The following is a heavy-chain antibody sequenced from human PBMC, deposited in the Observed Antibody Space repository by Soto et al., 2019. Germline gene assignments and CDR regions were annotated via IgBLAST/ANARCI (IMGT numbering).Heavy chain of an antibody. Sequence: PSETLSLTCTVSGGSISSYYWSWIRQPPGKGLEWIGYIYYSGSTNNNPSLKSRVTISVDTSKNQFSLKLSSVTAADTAVYYCARSRRRRGSGSYYPFDYRGQGTLVTVSS. CDR1: GGSISSYY. CDR3: ARSRRRRGSGSYYPFDY. V-gene: IGHV4-59*12. J-gene: IGHJ4*02. CDR2: IYYSGST. D-gene: IGHD3-10*01.